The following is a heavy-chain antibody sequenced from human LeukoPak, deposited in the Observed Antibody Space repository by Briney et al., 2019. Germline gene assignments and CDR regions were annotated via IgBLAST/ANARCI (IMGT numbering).Heavy chain of an antibody. J-gene: IGHJ4*02. D-gene: IGHD6-19*01. CDR1: GYSFTNFW. V-gene: IGHV5-51*01. CDR2: IDPGDSDT. CDR3: ARREGSAWSIDY. Sequence: GESLKISCKGSGYSFTNFWIAWVRQMPGKGLEWMGIIDPGDSDTRYSPSFQGQVTISADKSMSTAYLQWSSLKASDTAMYYCARREGSAWSIDYWGQGTLVTVSS.